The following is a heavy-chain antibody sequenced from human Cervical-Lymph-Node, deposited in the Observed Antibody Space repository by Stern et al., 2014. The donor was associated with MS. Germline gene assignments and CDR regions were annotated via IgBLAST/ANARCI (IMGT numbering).Heavy chain of an antibody. CDR2: IDPNSDTT. J-gene: IGHJ4*02. CDR3: ARGREVYMVTSAFDS. Sequence: QVQLLQPGAEVKKPGASVKVSCKASGYTFSNFDINWVRQATGQGLEWMGRIDPNSDTTRYAQKFQGRVTMTRDTSISTAYMELSSLRSDDTAVYYCARGREVYMVTSAFDSWGQGTLVTVSS. CDR1: GYTFSNFD. V-gene: IGHV1-8*01. D-gene: IGHD2-21*02.